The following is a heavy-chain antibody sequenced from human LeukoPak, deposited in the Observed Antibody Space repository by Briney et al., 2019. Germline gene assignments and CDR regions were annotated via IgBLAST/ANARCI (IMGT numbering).Heavy chain of an antibody. CDR3: AREEGLKVATITLQI. Sequence: GGSLRLSCAASGFTFSTYSMNWVRQAPGKGLEWVSSISSSSSYIFYADSVKGRFTISRDNAKNSLYLQMYSLRPEDTAVYYCAREEGLKVATITLQIWGHETLVTVSS. D-gene: IGHD5-24*01. J-gene: IGHJ4*01. CDR1: GFTFSTYS. V-gene: IGHV3-21*06. CDR2: ISSSSSYI.